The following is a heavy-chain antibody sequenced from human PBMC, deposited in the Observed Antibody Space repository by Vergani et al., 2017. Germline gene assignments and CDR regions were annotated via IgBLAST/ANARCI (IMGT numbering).Heavy chain of an antibody. J-gene: IGHJ6*03. D-gene: IGHD2-2*01. Sequence: QVQLVQSGAEVKKPGSSVKVSCKASGGTFSSYAISWVRQAPGQGLEWMGGIIPIFGTANYAQKFQGRVTITADESTSTAYMELSSLRSEDTAVYYRAVVVVPAAPHYYYYYMDVWGKGTTVTVSS. CDR3: AVVVVPAAPHYYYYYMDV. V-gene: IGHV1-69*01. CDR1: GGTFSSYA. CDR2: IIPIFGTA.